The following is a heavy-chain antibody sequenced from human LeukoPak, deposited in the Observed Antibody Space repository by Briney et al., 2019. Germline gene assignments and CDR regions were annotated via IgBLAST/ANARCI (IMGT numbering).Heavy chain of an antibody. Sequence: PSETLSLTCTVSGGSISSSSYYWGWIRQPPGKGLEWIGSIYYSGSTYYNPSLKSRVTISVDTSKNQFSLRLSSVTAADTAVYYCARTSGSYPNDAFDIWGQGTMVTVSS. D-gene: IGHD1-26*01. CDR1: GGSISSSSYY. V-gene: IGHV4-39*07. J-gene: IGHJ3*02. CDR2: IYYSGST. CDR3: ARTSGSYPNDAFDI.